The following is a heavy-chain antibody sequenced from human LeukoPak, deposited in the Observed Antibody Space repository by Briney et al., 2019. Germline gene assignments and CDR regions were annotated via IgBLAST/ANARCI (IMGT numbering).Heavy chain of an antibody. CDR1: GGSISSYY. Sequence: SETLSLTCTVSGGSISSYYWSWIRQRPGKGLEWIGYIYYTGSTNYNPSLKSRVTISVDTSKNQFSLKLSSVTAADTAVYYCARDFPILYWGQGTLVTVSS. CDR3: ARDFPILY. V-gene: IGHV4-59*01. CDR2: IYYTGST. J-gene: IGHJ4*02.